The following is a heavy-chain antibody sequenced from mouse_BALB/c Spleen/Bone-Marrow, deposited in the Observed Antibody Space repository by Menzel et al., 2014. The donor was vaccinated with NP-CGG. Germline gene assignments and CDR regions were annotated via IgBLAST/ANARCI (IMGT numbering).Heavy chain of an antibody. CDR3: TREGDSPFAY. CDR2: INPSNGGT. V-gene: IGHV1S81*02. D-gene: IGHD2-13*01. CDR1: RYTFTSYY. Sequence: VELKQSGPEPVKPGASLKLSCKANRYTFTSYYMYWEKQRPGQGLEWIGEINPSNGGTNFTEKFKSKAKLTVDKTSSTAYMQLSSLTSEDSAVYYCTREGDSPFAYWGDGTLVTISA. J-gene: IGHJ3*01.